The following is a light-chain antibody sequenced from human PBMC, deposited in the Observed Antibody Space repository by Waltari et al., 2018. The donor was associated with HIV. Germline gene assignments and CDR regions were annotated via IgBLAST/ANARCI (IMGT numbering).Light chain of an antibody. Sequence: QSALPQPASVSGSPGHSITIPCIGNSSDVGGFNYVYWYQQHPGNAPKLMIYDVSNRPSGVSVRFSGSKSGNTDSLTISGLQAEDEADYYCSSYTNSSTLEVFGTGTKVTVL. CDR1: SSDVGGFNY. V-gene: IGLV2-14*03. J-gene: IGLJ1*01. CDR2: DVS. CDR3: SSYTNSSTLEV.